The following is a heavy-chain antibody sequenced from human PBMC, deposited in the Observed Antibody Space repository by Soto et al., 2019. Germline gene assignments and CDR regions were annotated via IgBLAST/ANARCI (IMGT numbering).Heavy chain of an antibody. Sequence: QLQLQESGPGLVKPSETLSLTCAVSGGSISSITYYWGWIRQPPGKGLEWIGSIYESGSTYYNPSIKSRVTLSVDTSKTQFSLRLRSVTAADTAVYYCARRITVPDNYFDLWGQGTLVTVSS. CDR1: GGSISSITYY. J-gene: IGHJ4*02. V-gene: IGHV4-39*01. CDR3: ARRITVPDNYFDL. D-gene: IGHD4-17*01. CDR2: IYESGST.